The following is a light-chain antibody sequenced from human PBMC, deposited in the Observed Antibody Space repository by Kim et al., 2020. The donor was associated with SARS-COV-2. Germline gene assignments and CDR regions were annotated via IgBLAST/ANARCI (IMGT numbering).Light chain of an antibody. CDR3: QQRSNWPLT. Sequence: LSPGERAPLACTACLSVSSYLAWYQQKPGQAPRLLIYDASNRATGIPARFSGSGSGTDFTLTISSLEPEDFAVYYCQQRSNWPLTFGGGTKVDIK. CDR1: LSVSSY. CDR2: DAS. V-gene: IGKV3-11*01. J-gene: IGKJ4*01.